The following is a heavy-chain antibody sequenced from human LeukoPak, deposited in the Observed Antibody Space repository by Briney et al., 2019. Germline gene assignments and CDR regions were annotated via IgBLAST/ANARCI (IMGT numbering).Heavy chain of an antibody. V-gene: IGHV4-59*08. CDR2: TYHTTTS. Sequence: SETLSLTCTVSSGSVSSYYWGWIRQFPGKGLDFIGFTYHTTTSNYNPSLKRRVSMSIDMSKTALYLNLTSVNAAATAIYSFPRHSSCFYSPFFDSWGRGALVTVSS. CDR1: SGSVSSYY. D-gene: IGHD3-16*01. CDR3: PRHSSCFYSPFFDS. J-gene: IGHJ4*02.